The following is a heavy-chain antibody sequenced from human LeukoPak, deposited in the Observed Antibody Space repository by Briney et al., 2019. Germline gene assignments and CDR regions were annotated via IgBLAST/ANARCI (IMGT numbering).Heavy chain of an antibody. CDR3: ATNYYDSSRAASDY. V-gene: IGHV3-23*01. CDR1: GITPSNYA. Sequence: GGSLTLSCPASGITPSNYAMNWVRRAPGRGLEWVLNSRGSSGSAYYVDSVKGRFNISRDNSRNTLKMQMNSLRAEDTAVYYCATNYYDSSRAASDYWGQGTLVTVSS. D-gene: IGHD3-22*01. CDR2: SRGSSGSA. J-gene: IGHJ4*02.